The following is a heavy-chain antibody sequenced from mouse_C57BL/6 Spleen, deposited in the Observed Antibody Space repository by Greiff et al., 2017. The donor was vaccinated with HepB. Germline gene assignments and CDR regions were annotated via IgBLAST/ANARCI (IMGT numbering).Heavy chain of an antibody. CDR3: ARYIDYDRVFDY. CDR2: IRNKANGNTT. CDR1: GFTFTDYY. D-gene: IGHD1-1*01. J-gene: IGHJ2*01. V-gene: IGHV7-3*01. Sequence: EVQRVESGGGLVQPGGSLSLSCAASGFTFTDYYMSWVRQPPGKALEWLGFIRNKANGNTTEYSASVKGQFTISRDKSQSILYLQMNALRAEDSATYYCARYIDYDRVFDYWGQGTTLTVSS.